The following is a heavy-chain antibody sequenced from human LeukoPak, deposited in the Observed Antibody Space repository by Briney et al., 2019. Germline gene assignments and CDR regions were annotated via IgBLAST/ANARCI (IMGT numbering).Heavy chain of an antibody. CDR3: VKEALNPWELRLLDHFDY. D-gene: IGHD1-26*01. V-gene: IGHV3-64D*06. CDR1: GFTFSSYS. J-gene: IGHJ4*02. CDR2: ISSNGGGT. Sequence: GGSLRLACSVSGFTFSSYSMHWVRQPPGKLLEYVAAISSNGGGTYYADSVKGRFTISRDNSKNTLYLQMSSLRAEDTAVYYCVKEALNPWELRLLDHFDYWGEGTLVTVSS.